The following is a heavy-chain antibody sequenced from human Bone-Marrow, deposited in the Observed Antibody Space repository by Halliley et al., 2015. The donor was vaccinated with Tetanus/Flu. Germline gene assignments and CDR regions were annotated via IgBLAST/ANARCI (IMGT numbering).Heavy chain of an antibody. D-gene: IGHD3-3*01. CDR3: ARDDSPIMIFGCDNWFNT. J-gene: IGHJ5*02. V-gene: IGHV3-7*01. CDR1: GFSFSNYW. CDR2: IKQDGSEK. Sequence: SLRLSCAASGFSFSNYWMSWVRQAPGKGLEWVANIKQDGSEKYYVDSVKGRFTISRDNAKNSLYLQMDSLRAEDTAVYYFARDDSPIMIFGCDNWFNTWGQKTLVTVSS.